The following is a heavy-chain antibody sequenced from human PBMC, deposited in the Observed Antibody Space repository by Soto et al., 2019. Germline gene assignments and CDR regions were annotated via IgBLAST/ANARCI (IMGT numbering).Heavy chain of an antibody. V-gene: IGHV3-30*18. D-gene: IGHD2-15*01. Sequence: QVQLVASGGGVVQPGRSLRLSCAASGFTFSNYGMHWVRQAPGKGLEWVAVISYDGSNKYYAESVKGRFTISRDNSKNRLFLHRKSLRAEETSVYYCAKAGSPGRVVAALRGVWMHMDYWPQGTLVTVSS. CDR1: GFTFSNYG. CDR3: AKAGSPGRVVAALRGVWMHMDY. CDR2: ISYDGSNK. J-gene: IGHJ4*02.